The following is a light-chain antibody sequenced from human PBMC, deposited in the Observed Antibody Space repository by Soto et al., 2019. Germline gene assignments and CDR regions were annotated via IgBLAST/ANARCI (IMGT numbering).Light chain of an antibody. CDR2: GAS. CDR3: QQYSNWPPIT. V-gene: IGKV3-15*01. CDR1: QSVDSH. J-gene: IGKJ5*01. Sequence: ETTLTQSPATLSVSPGERATLSCSASQSVDSHLAWYRQKPGQAPRLLIYGASTRATGIPARFSGSGSGTEFTLTISSLQSEDFAVYYCQQYSNWPPITFGQGTRLEIK.